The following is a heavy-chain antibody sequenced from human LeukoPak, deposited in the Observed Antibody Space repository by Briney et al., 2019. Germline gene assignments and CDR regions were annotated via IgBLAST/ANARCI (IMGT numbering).Heavy chain of an antibody. CDR1: GYTFTGYY. D-gene: IGHD4-17*01. Sequence: ASVKVSCKASGYTFTGYYIHWVRQAPGQGLEWMGWINPTHGGTNYAQKLQGRVTMTRDTSISTAYMEVGRLTSDDTAMYYCAIVTTADGYWGQGTLLTVSS. CDR3: AIVTTADGY. J-gene: IGHJ4*02. CDR2: INPTHGGT. V-gene: IGHV1-2*02.